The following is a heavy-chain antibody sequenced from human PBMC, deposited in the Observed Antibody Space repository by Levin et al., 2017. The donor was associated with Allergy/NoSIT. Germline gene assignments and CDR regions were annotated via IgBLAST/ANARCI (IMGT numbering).Heavy chain of an antibody. CDR1: GFTFSSYS. CDR3: ARGSMVQGVFD. V-gene: IGHV3-21*01. D-gene: IGHD3-10*01. J-gene: IGHJ4*02. Sequence: GGSLRLSCAASGFTFSSYSMIWVRQAPGKGLEWVSSISSGSSYIYYADSVKGRFTISRDNAKNSRYLQMNSLRAEDTAVYYCARGSMVQGVFDWGQGTLVTVSS. CDR2: ISSGSSYI.